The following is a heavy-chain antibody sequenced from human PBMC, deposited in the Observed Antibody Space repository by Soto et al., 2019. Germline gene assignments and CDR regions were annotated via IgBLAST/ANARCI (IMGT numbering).Heavy chain of an antibody. CDR2: IGTAGDT. CDR3: ARGQEVGAHFFDS. CDR1: GFTFSGFD. Sequence: LRIACEASGFTFSGFDMHWVRQPTGKGLEWVSTIGTAGDTYYAVSVKGRFTISRDNAKNSLSLQMNSLRAGDTAVYFCARGQEVGAHFFDSWGQGTQVTVSS. J-gene: IGHJ4*02. D-gene: IGHD2-15*01. V-gene: IGHV3-13*01.